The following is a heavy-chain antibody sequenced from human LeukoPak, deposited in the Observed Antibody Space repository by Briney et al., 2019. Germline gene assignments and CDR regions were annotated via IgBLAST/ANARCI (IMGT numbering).Heavy chain of an antibody. Sequence: RGSLRLSCAGSGFTFISYAMSWVGQAPGKWLEWVSAINGSGVRTYTADSVKGRFTISRDNSKNTLYLQMNSLRAEDTAVYYCAKVPMWIYPSYYFDYWGQGTLVTVSS. CDR3: AKVPMWIYPSYYFDY. CDR2: INGSGVRT. CDR1: GFTFISYA. J-gene: IGHJ4*02. V-gene: IGHV3-23*01. D-gene: IGHD5-12*01.